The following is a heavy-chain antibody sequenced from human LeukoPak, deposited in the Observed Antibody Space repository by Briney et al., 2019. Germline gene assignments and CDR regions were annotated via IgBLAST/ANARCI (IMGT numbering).Heavy chain of an antibody. CDR3: ARGDHVRIYAESAFDI. CDR2: ISVYNGNT. J-gene: IGHJ3*02. D-gene: IGHD5/OR15-5a*01. V-gene: IGHV1-18*01. CDR1: GYTFTNYG. Sequence: GASVKVSCKASGYTFTNYGISWVRQAPGQGLEWMGWISVYNGNTNYAQKFQGRVTMTRDTSTSTVYMELSSLRSEDTAVYYCARGDHVRIYAESAFDIWGQGTMVSVSS.